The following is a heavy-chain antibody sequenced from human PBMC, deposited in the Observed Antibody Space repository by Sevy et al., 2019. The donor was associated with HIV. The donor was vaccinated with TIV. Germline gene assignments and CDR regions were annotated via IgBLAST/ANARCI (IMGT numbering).Heavy chain of an antibody. CDR2: IQYEGRNK. CDR3: GKEGGGEGGDH. V-gene: IGHV3-30*02. J-gene: IGHJ4*02. Sequence: GGSLRLSCAASGFSFSSYGMHWVRQAPGKGLEWMSYIQYEGRNKDDADSVKGRFTISRDNSKNTLYLQMNSLRVEDRAVFYCGKEGGGEGGDHWGQGTLVTVSS. D-gene: IGHD2-21*01. CDR1: GFSFSSYG.